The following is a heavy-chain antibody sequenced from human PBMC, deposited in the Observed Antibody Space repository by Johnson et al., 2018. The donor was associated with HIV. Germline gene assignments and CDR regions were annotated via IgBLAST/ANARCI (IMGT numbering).Heavy chain of an antibody. CDR2: IYSGGST. CDR1: GFTVSSNY. Sequence: EVQLVESGGGLIQPGGSLRLSCAASGFTVSSNYMSWVRQAPGKGLEWVSVIYSGGSTYYADSVKGRFTISRDDSKNTLYLRLNSLRPEDSAVYYCAKDQWSSSWTNDAFAMWGQGTMVTVSS. CDR3: AKDQWSSSWTNDAFAM. V-gene: IGHV3-66*03. D-gene: IGHD6-13*01. J-gene: IGHJ3*02.